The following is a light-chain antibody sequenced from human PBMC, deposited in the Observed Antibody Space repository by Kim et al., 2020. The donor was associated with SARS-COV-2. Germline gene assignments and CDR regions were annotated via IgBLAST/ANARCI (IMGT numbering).Light chain of an antibody. J-gene: IGKJ2*01. Sequence: DIQMTQSPSSLSASVGDRVTITCRASQSISSYLNWYQQKPGEAPRLLIYAASNLQSGVPSRFSGSGSETDFTLTITTLQPEDFATYSCQQTDTIPYTFGQGPSWRS. CDR2: AAS. V-gene: IGKV1-39*01. CDR1: QSISSY. CDR3: QQTDTIPYT.